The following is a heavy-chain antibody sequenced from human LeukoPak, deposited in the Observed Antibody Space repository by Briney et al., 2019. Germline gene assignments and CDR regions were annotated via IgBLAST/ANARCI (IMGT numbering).Heavy chain of an antibody. CDR1: GFSISTSG. V-gene: IGHV3-23*01. CDR3: AQGVGSGWYPH. J-gene: IGHJ4*02. D-gene: IGHD6-19*01. Sequence: GGSLRLSCTVSGFSISTSGMSWVRQAQGKGLQTISAISVDGESAYYADSVKGRFTISRDNSKNTLYLQMNSLRVEDTAVYYCAQGVGSGWYPHWGQGSLVSVPS. CDR2: ISVDGESA.